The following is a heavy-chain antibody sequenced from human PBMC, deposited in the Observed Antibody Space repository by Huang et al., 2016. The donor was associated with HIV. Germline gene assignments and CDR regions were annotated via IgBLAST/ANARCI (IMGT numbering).Heavy chain of an antibody. CDR1: GYSFNNYW. CDR3: ARPRRTEYGDPWDAFDI. V-gene: IGHV5-51*01. Sequence: ELQLVQSGAEVKKPGESLTIACKGSGYSFNNYWVAGVRQMPGKGLEGMAMSYPGDSDSRYSPSFQGQVSISADKSINTVYLHWGSLKASDTATYYCARPRRTEYGDPWDAFDIWGQGTMVTVSS. D-gene: IGHD4-17*01. J-gene: IGHJ3*02. CDR2: SYPGDSDS.